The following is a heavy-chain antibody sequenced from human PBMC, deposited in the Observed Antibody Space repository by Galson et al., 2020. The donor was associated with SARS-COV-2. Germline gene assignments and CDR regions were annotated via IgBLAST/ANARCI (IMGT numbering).Heavy chain of an antibody. CDR1: GGTFSSYA. D-gene: IGHD6-13*01. CDR3: GGGVGSSGYTNDAFDI. V-gene: IGHV1-69*13. J-gene: IGHJ3*02. CDR2: IIPIFGTA. Sequence: SVKVSCKASGGTFSSYAISWVRQAPGQGLEWMGGIIPIFGTANYAQKFQGRVTITADESTSTAHTQLSSLRSQDTAVYYCGGGVGSSGYTNDAFDIWGQGTMVTVSS.